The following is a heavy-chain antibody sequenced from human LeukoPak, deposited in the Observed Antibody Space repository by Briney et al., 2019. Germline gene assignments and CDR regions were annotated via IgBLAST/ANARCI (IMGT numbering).Heavy chain of an antibody. D-gene: IGHD2-15*01. CDR1: GFTLRSYV. J-gene: IGHJ4*02. CDR3: AKAPVTTCSGAYCYPFDY. Sequence: PGGSLRLSCVASGFTLRSYVMNWVRQTPGKGLEWVSSISGSGDSTFYADSVKGRFSISRDNSKNTLYLQVNGLRTEDTAVYYCAKAPVTTCSGAYCYPFDYWGQGTLVTVSS. CDR2: ISGSGDST. V-gene: IGHV3-23*01.